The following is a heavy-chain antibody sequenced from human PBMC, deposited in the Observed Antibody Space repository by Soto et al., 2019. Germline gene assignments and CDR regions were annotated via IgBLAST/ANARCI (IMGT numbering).Heavy chain of an antibody. CDR3: ATSHTLTTVRRHYYYGMDV. V-gene: IGHV4-34*01. Sequence: PSETLSLTFAIYGGSFRGDYWSWIRKPPGKGLEWIGEINHSGSTNYNPSLKSRVTISVDTSKNQFSLKLSSVTAADTAVYYCATSHTLTTVRRHYYYGMDVWGQGTTVS. D-gene: IGHD4-4*01. CDR2: INHSGST. J-gene: IGHJ6*02. CDR1: GGSFRGDY.